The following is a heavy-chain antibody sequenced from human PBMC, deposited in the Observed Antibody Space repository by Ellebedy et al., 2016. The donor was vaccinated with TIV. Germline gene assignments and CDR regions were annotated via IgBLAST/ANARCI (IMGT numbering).Heavy chain of an antibody. CDR1: GYTFTGYY. V-gene: IGHV1-2*02. CDR2: INPNSGGT. D-gene: IGHD6-19*01. J-gene: IGHJ6*02. CDR3: ARDRSSGWFDYYYYGMDV. Sequence: ASVKVSCKASGYTFTGYYLHWVRQAPGQGLEWMGWINPNSGGTNYAQKFQGRVTITRDTSASTAYMELSSLRSEDTAVYYCARDRSSGWFDYYYYGMDVWGQGTTVTVSS.